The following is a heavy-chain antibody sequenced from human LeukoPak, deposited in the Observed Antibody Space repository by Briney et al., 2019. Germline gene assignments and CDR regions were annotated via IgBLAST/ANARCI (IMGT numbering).Heavy chain of an antibody. V-gene: IGHV4-59*08. D-gene: IGHD3-22*01. Sequence: MASETLSLTCTVSGGSISSYYWSWIRQPPGKGLEWIGYIYYSGSTNYNPSLKSRVTISVDTSKNQFSLKLSSVTAADTAVYYCASTFYYDSSGYYRRSHAFDIWGQGTMVTVSS. CDR1: GGSISSYY. J-gene: IGHJ3*02. CDR2: IYYSGST. CDR3: ASTFYYDSSGYYRRSHAFDI.